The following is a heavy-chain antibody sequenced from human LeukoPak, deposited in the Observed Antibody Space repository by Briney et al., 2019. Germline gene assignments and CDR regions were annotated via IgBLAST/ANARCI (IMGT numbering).Heavy chain of an antibody. Sequence: ASVKVSCKASGYTFTSYGISWVRQAPGQGLEWMGWISAYNGNTNYAQKLQGRVTMTTDTSTSTAYMELRSLRSDDTAVYYCARRSNTAMAKDKFDYWGQGTLVTVSS. CDR2: ISAYNGNT. CDR1: GYTFTSYG. D-gene: IGHD5-18*01. J-gene: IGHJ4*02. V-gene: IGHV1-18*01. CDR3: ARRSNTAMAKDKFDY.